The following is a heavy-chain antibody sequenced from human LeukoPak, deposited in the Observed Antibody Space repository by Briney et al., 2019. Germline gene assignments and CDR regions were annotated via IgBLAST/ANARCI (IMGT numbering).Heavy chain of an antibody. CDR1: GSTFSSYS. J-gene: IGHJ6*02. CDR2: IGSSISYI. V-gene: IGHV3-21*01. Sequence: PGGSLRLSCEASGSTFSSYSMKWARQAPGKGLEWVSFIGSSISYISYADSVKGRFTISRDNAKNSLYLQMNSLRAEDTAVYYCAREGYYSGMDVWGQGTTVTVSS. CDR3: AREGYYSGMDV.